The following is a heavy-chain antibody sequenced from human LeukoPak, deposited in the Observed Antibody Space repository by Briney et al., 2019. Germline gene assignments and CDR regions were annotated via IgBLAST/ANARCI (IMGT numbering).Heavy chain of an antibody. V-gene: IGHV4-59*01. Sequence: SETLSLTCTVPSRSISSYYWSWIRQPPGKGLEWIGYIYYSGSTNYNPSLKSRVTTSIDRSKNQFSLKLNSVTAADTAVYYWAREGAREYYDSSGYYIYWGQGTLVTVSS. J-gene: IGHJ4*02. D-gene: IGHD3-22*01. CDR3: AREGAREYYDSSGYYIY. CDR2: IYYSGST. CDR1: SRSISSYY.